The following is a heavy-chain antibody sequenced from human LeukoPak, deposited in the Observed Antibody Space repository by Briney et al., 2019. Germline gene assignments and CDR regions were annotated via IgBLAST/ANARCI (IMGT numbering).Heavy chain of an antibody. D-gene: IGHD2-15*01. Sequence: SVKFSCKASGGTFSSYAISWVRQAPGQGLEWTGGFIPIFGTANYAQKFQGRVTITADESTSTAYMELSSLRSEDTAVYYCAMGVTRKVVVAAPDAFDIWGQGTMVTVSS. CDR1: GGTFSSYA. J-gene: IGHJ3*02. V-gene: IGHV1-69*13. CDR3: AMGVTRKVVVAAPDAFDI. CDR2: FIPIFGTA.